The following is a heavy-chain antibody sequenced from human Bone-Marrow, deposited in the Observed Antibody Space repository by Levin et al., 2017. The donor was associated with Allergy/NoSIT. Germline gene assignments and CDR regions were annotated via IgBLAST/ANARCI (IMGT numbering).Heavy chain of an antibody. Sequence: PSETLSLTCAASGFSFSTYGMHWVRQAPGKGLEWLAIIWHDGSKRYYGDSVRGRFAISRDNSKNTLYLQMNRLRVDDTALYSCARDRGSYGALDYWGPGSLVTVSS. CDR2: IWHDGSKR. D-gene: IGHD3-10*01. CDR3: ARDRGSYGALDY. J-gene: IGHJ4*01. CDR1: GFSFSTYG. V-gene: IGHV3-33*01.